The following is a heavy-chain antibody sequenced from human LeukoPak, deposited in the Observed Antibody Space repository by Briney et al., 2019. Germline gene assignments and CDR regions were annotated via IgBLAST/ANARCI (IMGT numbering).Heavy chain of an antibody. CDR3: ARDTQ. Sequence: PSETLSLTCTVSGDSLSSYYWSWIRQPPGKGLEWIGYIYYSGSTNYNPSLKSRVTISVDTSKNQFSLKPSSVTAADTAVYYCARDTQWGQGTLVTVSS. D-gene: IGHD2-15*01. CDR2: IYYSGST. J-gene: IGHJ4*02. V-gene: IGHV4-59*01. CDR1: GDSLSSYY.